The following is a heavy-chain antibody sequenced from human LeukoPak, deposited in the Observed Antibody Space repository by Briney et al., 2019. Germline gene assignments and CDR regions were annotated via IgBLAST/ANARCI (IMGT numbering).Heavy chain of an antibody. J-gene: IGHJ4*02. CDR2: INPNSGGT. CDR3: APDRIAARRYRVGFDY. Sequence: ASVKVSCKASGYTFTGYYMHWVRQAPGQGLGWMGWINPNSGGTNYAQKFQGRVTMTEDTSTDTAYMELSSLRSEDTAVYYCAPDRIAARRYRVGFDYWGQGTLVTVSS. CDR1: GYTFTGYY. D-gene: IGHD6-6*01. V-gene: IGHV1-2*02.